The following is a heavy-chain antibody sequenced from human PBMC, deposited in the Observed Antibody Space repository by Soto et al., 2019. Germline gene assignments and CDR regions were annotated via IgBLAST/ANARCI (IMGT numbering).Heavy chain of an antibody. CDR3: ARVGLIFGVVITYYFDY. V-gene: IGHV4-59*01. J-gene: IGHJ4*02. CDR2: IYYSGST. Sequence: SETLSLTCTVSGGSISSYYWSWIRQPPGKGLEWIGYIYYSGSTNYNPSLKSRVTISVDTSKNQFSLKLSSVTAADTAVYYCARVGLIFGVVITYYFDYWGQGTLVTVSS. D-gene: IGHD3-3*01. CDR1: GGSISSYY.